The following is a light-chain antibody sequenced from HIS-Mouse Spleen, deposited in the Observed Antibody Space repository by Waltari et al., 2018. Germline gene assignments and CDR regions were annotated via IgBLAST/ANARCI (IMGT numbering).Light chain of an antibody. Sequence: QSALTQPRSVSGSPGQSVNISCTGTSSDVGGYNYVSWDQQHPGKAPKLMIYDVSKRPSGVPDRFSGSKSGNTASLTISGLQAEDEADYYCCSYAGSYNWVFGGGTKLTVL. CDR3: CSYAGSYNWV. J-gene: IGLJ3*02. CDR2: DVS. CDR1: SSDVGGYNY. V-gene: IGLV2-11*01.